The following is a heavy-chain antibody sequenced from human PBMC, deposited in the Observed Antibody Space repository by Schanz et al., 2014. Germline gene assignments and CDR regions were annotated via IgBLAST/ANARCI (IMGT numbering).Heavy chain of an antibody. J-gene: IGHJ5*02. CDR2: INPNSGGT. CDR3: ARGSPPYCTSTSCYLEP. CDR1: GYTLTNFD. Sequence: QVQLVQSGAEVKKPGASVKVSCKASGYTLTNFDINWVRQAPGQGLEWMGWINPNSGGTNYAQKLQGRVTMTTDTSTSTAYMELRSLRSDDTAVYYCARGSPPYCTSTSCYLEPWGQGTLVTVSS. D-gene: IGHD2-2*01. V-gene: IGHV1-18*01.